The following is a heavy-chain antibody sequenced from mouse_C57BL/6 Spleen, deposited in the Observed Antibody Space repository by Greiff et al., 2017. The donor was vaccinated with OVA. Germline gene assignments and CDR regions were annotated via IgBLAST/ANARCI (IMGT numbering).Heavy chain of an antibody. CDR3: ARYGGYDRFDYAMDD. D-gene: IGHD2-2*01. Sequence: EVKVVESGGGLVQPGGSLSLSCAASGFTFTDYYMSWVRQPPGTALEWLGFIRNKANGYTTEYSASVKGRFTISRDNSQSILYRQMKALGAEDSATYYCARYGGYDRFDYAMDDWGQGTSVTVSS. J-gene: IGHJ4*01. CDR2: IRNKANGYTT. V-gene: IGHV7-3*01. CDR1: GFTFTDYY.